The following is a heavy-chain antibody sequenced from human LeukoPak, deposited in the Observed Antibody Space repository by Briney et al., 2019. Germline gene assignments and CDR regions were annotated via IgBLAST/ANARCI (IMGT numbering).Heavy chain of an antibody. CDR3: ARRSYRGVIVYYYYYMDV. D-gene: IGHD3-16*02. V-gene: IGHV3-7*01. CDR2: IKQDGSEK. CDR1: GFTFSSYW. Sequence: TGGSLRLSCAASGFTFSSYWMSWVRQAPGKGLEWVANIKQDGSEKYYVDSVEGRFTISRDNAKNSVYLQMSRLRVEDTAVYFCARRSYRGVIVYYYYYMDVWGKGTPVTVSS. J-gene: IGHJ6*03.